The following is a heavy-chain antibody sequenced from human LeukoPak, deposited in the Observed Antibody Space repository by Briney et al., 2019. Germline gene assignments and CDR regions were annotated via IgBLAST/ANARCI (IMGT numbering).Heavy chain of an antibody. CDR3: AKDIGGSSGPYYYYYGMDV. CDR1: GLTFDDYA. V-gene: IGHV3-9*01. Sequence: PGGSLRLSCAASGLTFDDYAMHWVRQAPGKGLEWVSGMSWNSGSIGYADSVKGRFTISRDNAKNSQYLQMNSLRAEDTALYYCAKDIGGSSGPYYYYYGMDVWGQGTTVTVSS. J-gene: IGHJ6*02. D-gene: IGHD3-22*01. CDR2: MSWNSGSI.